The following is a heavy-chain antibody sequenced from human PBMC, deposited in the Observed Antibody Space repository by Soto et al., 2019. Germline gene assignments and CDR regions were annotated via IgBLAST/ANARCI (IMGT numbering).Heavy chain of an antibody. Sequence: QLQLQESGSGLVKPSQTLSLPCAVSGGSISSGGYSWSWIRQPPGKGLEWIGYIYHSGSTYYNPSLTIRVTISGDRAKNQFSLKLSTVTAADAAGYYCARTPDIWGQGTMVTVSS. CDR2: IYHSGST. CDR3: ARTPDI. J-gene: IGHJ3*02. V-gene: IGHV4-30-2*01. CDR1: GGSISSGGYS.